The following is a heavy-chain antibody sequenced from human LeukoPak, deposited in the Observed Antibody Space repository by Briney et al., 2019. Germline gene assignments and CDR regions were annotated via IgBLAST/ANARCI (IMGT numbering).Heavy chain of an antibody. V-gene: IGHV3-15*01. CDR3: TKALMVRGVVSGAFDI. J-gene: IGHJ3*02. Sequence: PGGSLRLSCAASEFTFSNAWMSWVRQAPGKGLEWVGRIKSNTDGGTSDYSVPGKGRFTMSKDDSKNTLYLQMNSLEADDTGVYYCTKALMVRGVVSGAFDIWGQGTMVTVSS. CDR1: EFTFSNAW. CDR2: IKSNTDGGTS. D-gene: IGHD3-10*01.